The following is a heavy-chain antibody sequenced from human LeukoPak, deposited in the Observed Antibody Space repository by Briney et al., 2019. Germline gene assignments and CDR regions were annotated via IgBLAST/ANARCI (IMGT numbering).Heavy chain of an antibody. CDR2: IYHSGST. Sequence: KLSETLSLTCAVSGYSISSGYYWGWIRQPPGKGLEWIGSIYHSGSTYYNPSLKSRVTISVDTSKNQFSLKLSSVTAADTAVYYCARENARALFDYWGQGTLVSVSS. V-gene: IGHV4-38-2*02. CDR1: GYSISSGYY. J-gene: IGHJ4*02. D-gene: IGHD1-1*01. CDR3: ARENARALFDY.